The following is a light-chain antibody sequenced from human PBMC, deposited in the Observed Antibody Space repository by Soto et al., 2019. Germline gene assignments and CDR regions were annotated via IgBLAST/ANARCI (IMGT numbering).Light chain of an antibody. V-gene: IGLV1-44*01. Sequence: QSVLTQPPSASGTPGQRVTISCSGSSSNIGRNSVNWYQQLPGTAPELLIYNNNQRPPGVPDRFSGSKSGTSASLAISGLQSEDEADYYCAAWDDSLNGHVVFGGGTKLTVL. J-gene: IGLJ2*01. CDR3: AAWDDSLNGHVV. CDR1: SSNIGRNS. CDR2: NNN.